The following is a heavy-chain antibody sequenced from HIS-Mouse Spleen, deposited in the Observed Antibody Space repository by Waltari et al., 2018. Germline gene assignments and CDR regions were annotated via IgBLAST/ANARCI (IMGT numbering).Heavy chain of an antibody. V-gene: IGHV2-70*15. CDR2: IDWDDDK. D-gene: IGHD6-19*01. CDR1: GFSTSTSGMC. Sequence: QVTLRESGPALVKPTQTLTLTCTFSGFSTSTSGMCVSWIRHPPGKALEWLARIDWDDDKYYSTSLKTRLTISKDTSKNQVVLTMTNMDPVDTATYYCARIAEGYSSGWYAFDYWGQGTLVTVSS. CDR3: ARIAEGYSSGWYAFDY. J-gene: IGHJ4*02.